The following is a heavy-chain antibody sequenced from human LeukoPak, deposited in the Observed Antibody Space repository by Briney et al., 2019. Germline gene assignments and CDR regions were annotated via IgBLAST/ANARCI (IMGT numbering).Heavy chain of an antibody. J-gene: IGHJ4*02. CDR1: GGSISSGSYY. V-gene: IGHV4-61*02. CDR2: IYTSGST. D-gene: IGHD6-13*01. Sequence: SETLSLTCTVSGGSISSGSYYWSWIRQPAGKGLEWIGRIYTSGSTNYNPSLKSRVTISVDTSKNQFSLKLSSVTAADTAVYYCARVGLYSSRVFDYWGQGTLVTVSS. CDR3: ARVGLYSSRVFDY.